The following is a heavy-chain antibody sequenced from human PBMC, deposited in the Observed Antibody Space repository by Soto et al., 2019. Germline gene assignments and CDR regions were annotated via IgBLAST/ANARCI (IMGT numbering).Heavy chain of an antibody. CDR1: GFTFSDYY. V-gene: IGHV3-11*01. CDR3: AKGPSSSTVTAVNDAFDI. D-gene: IGHD4-17*01. CDR2: ISSSGSTT. Sequence: PGGSLRLSCAASGFTFSDYYMSWIRQAPGKGLEWVSYISSSGSTTYYADSVKGRFTISRDNSKNSPYLQMNSLRAEDTAVYYWAKGPSSSTVTAVNDAFDIWGQGTLVTVSS. J-gene: IGHJ3*02.